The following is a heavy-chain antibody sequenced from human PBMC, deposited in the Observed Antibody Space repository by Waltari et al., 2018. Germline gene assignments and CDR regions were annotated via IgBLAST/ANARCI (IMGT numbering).Heavy chain of an antibody. V-gene: IGHV3-73*02. CDR2: SRTNANNYAT. J-gene: IGHJ5*02. CDR3: GRHDPLDL. CDR1: GFIFRDPS. Sequence: EEHLVESGGGLVQPGGSLKLSCAASGFIFRDPSIHWVRQASGKGMGWVGRSRTNANNYATSYGASVQGRFTISRDDSRDTAYLQMNSLQIDDTAVYYCGRHDPLDLWGQGTLVAVSS.